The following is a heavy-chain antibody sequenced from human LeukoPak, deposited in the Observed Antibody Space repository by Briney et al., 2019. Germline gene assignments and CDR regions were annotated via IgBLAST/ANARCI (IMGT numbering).Heavy chain of an antibody. V-gene: IGHV3-43D*03. D-gene: IGHD1-7*01. CDR3: AKANWNYFGNWFDP. Sequence: PGGSLRLSCAASGFSFNDYAMPWVRQAPGKGLEWVSLISWDGGSTFYADSVKGRFTVSRDNIKSSLYLQMNSLRAEDTALYYCAKANWNYFGNWFDPWGQGTLVTVSS. J-gene: IGHJ5*02. CDR2: ISWDGGST. CDR1: GFSFNDYA.